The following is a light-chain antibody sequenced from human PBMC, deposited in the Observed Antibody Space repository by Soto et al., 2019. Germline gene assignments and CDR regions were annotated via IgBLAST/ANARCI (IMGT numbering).Light chain of an antibody. V-gene: IGKV3-20*01. J-gene: IGKJ2*01. CDR1: QSVSSNH. CDR2: GAS. CDR3: QQYGSSPPYT. Sequence: EIVLTQSPGTLSLSPGEGATLSCRASQSVSSNHLAWYQQKPGQAPRLLIFGASSRASDIPDRFSGSGSGTDFPLTISRLEPEDFVVYYCQQYGSSPPYTFGQGTKLEIK.